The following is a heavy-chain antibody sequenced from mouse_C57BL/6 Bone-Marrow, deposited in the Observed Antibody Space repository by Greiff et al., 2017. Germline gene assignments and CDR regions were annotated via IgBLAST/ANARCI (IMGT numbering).Heavy chain of an antibody. CDR1: GYTFTSYW. CDR2: IDPNSGGT. Sequence: QVQLQQPGAELVKPGASVKLSCKASGYTFTSYWMHWVKQRPGRGLEWIGRIDPNSGGTKYNEKFKSKATLTVDKPSSTAYMQLSSLTSEDSAVYYCARDPLITTVVDPYYYAMDYWGQGTSVTVSS. V-gene: IGHV1-72*01. CDR3: ARDPLITTVVDPYYYAMDY. J-gene: IGHJ4*01. D-gene: IGHD1-1*01.